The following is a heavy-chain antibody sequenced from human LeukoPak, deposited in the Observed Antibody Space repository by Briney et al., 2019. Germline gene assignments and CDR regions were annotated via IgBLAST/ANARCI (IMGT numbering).Heavy chain of an antibody. D-gene: IGHD1-26*01. CDR2: IYYSGST. Sequence: PSETLSLTCTVSGGSISIGDYYWSWIRQPPGKGLEWIGYIYYSGSTYYNPSLKSRVTISVDTSKNQFSLKLSSVTAADTAVYYCARQGSGNYLSPVNYWGQGTLVTVSS. V-gene: IGHV4-30-4*01. CDR3: ARQGSGNYLSPVNY. CDR1: GGSISIGDYY. J-gene: IGHJ4*02.